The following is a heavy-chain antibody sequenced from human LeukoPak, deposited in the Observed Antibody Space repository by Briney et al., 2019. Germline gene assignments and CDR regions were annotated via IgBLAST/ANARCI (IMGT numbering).Heavy chain of an antibody. CDR2: IYNGGST. CDR3: ARVMVTGYYEPFDI. Sequence: PGGSLRLSCAASGFTVSSNYMSWVRQAQGKGLEWVSVIYNGGSTHYADSVKGRFTFSRDNSKNTLYLQVNSLRAEDTAGYYCARVMVTGYYEPFDIWGQGTMVTVCS. V-gene: IGHV3-53*01. J-gene: IGHJ3*02. D-gene: IGHD3-9*01. CDR1: GFTVSSNY.